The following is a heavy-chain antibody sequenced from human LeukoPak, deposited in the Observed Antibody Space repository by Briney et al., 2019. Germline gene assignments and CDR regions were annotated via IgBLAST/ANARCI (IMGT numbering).Heavy chain of an antibody. J-gene: IGHJ4*02. D-gene: IGHD1-26*01. CDR2: INSDGSST. V-gene: IGHV3-74*01. CDR3: ARERVSGSYLDDY. CDR1: GFTFSSHW. Sequence: GGSLRLSCAASGFTFSSHWMHWVRQAPRKGLVWVSRINSDGSSTSYADSVKGRFTISRDNAKNTLYLQMNSLRAEDTAIYYCARERVSGSYLDDYWGQGTPVTVSS.